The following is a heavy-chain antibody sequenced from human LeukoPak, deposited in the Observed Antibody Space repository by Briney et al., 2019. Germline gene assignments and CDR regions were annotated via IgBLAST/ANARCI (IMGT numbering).Heavy chain of an antibody. J-gene: IGHJ2*01. Sequence: SETLSLTCTVSGGSISSDYWNWIRQLPGKGLEWVGYIYYSRSPNYNPSLKSRVTISIDTSKNQYSLKLSSVTAADTAVYYCARRGDGGFWYFDLWGRGTLVTVSS. D-gene: IGHD3-16*01. CDR3: ARRGDGGFWYFDL. CDR1: GGSISSDY. V-gene: IGHV4-59*08. CDR2: IYYSRSP.